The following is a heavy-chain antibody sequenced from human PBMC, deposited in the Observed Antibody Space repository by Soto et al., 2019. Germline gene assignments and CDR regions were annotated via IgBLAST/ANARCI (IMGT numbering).Heavy chain of an antibody. J-gene: IGHJ4*02. CDR1: GLTVSSNY. V-gene: IGHV3-53*01. CDR3: ARDAGRGYSYGPQVY. CDR2: IYSGGST. D-gene: IGHD5-18*01. Sequence: EVQLVESGGGLIQPGGSLRLSCAASGLTVSSNYMSWVRQAPGKGLEWVSVIYSGGSTYYADSVKGRFTISRDNSKNTLYLQMNSLRAEDTAVYYCARDAGRGYSYGPQVYWGQGTLVTVSS.